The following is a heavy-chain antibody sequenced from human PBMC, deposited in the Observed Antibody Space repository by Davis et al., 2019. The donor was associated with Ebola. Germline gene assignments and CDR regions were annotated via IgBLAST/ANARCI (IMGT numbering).Heavy chain of an antibody. V-gene: IGHV1-18*01. Sequence: AASVKVSCKASGYTFTSYGITWVRQAPGQGPEWMGWISAYNGNTNYAQKLQGRVTMTTDTSTSTVYMELSSLRSEDTAVYYCTSGSYAGGEDYWGQGTLVTVSS. J-gene: IGHJ4*02. D-gene: IGHD1-26*01. CDR1: GYTFTSYG. CDR3: TSGSYAGGEDY. CDR2: ISAYNGNT.